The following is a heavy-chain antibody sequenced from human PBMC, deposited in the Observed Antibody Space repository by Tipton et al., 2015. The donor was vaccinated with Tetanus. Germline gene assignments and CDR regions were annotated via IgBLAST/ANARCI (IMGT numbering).Heavy chain of an antibody. CDR3: ARVIYDILTGYHIDY. D-gene: IGHD3-9*01. CDR2: VFYSGSS. J-gene: IGHJ4*02. Sequence: TLSLTCTVSGGSINNGSFYWGWIRQPPGKGLEWIGSVFYSGSSFYNPSLKSRVTMSADTSKNQFSLKLSSVTAADTAVYYCARVIYDILTGYHIDYWGRGTLVTVSS. V-gene: IGHV4-39*07. CDR1: GGSINNGSFY.